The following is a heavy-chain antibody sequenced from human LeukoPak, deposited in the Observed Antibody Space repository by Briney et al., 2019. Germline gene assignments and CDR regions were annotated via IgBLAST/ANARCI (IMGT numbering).Heavy chain of an antibody. J-gene: IGHJ4*02. CDR1: GGSISSGSYY. D-gene: IGHD5-18*01. Sequence: SETLSLTCTVPGGSISSGSYYWSWIRQPAGKGLEWIGRIYTSGSTNYNPSLKSRVTISVDTSKNQFSLKLSSVTAADTAVYYCARVHSYALDYWGQGTLVTVSS. CDR2: IYTSGST. CDR3: ARVHSYALDY. V-gene: IGHV4-61*02.